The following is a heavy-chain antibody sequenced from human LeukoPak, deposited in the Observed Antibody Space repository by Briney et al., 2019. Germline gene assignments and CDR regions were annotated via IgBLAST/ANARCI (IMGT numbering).Heavy chain of an antibody. CDR1: GGSISISSYY. V-gene: IGHV4-39*01. J-gene: IGHJ4*02. Sequence: WETLSLTCTVSGGSISISSYYCGWIRQPPGKGLEGIGSIYYSGSTYYNPSLKSRVTISVDTSKNQFSLKLSSVTAADTAVYYCARHYGSGSLISDYWGQGTLVTVSS. CDR2: IYYSGST. D-gene: IGHD6-13*01. CDR3: ARHYGSGSLISDY.